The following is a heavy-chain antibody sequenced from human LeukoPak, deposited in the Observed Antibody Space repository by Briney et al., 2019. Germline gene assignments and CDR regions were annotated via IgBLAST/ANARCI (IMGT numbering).Heavy chain of an antibody. J-gene: IGHJ3*02. D-gene: IGHD6-25*01. CDR1: GGSFSGYY. V-gene: IGHV4-59*01. CDR2: IYYSGST. CDR3: ARSRAGGYDAFDI. Sequence: SETLSLTCAVYGGSFSGYYWSWIRQPPGKGLEWIGYIYYSGSTNYNPSLKSRVTISVDTSKNQFSLKLSSVTAADTAVYYCARSRAGGYDAFDIWGQGTMVTVSS.